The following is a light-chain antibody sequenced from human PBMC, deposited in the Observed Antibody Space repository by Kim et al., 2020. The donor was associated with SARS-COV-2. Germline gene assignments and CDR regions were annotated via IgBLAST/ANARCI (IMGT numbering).Light chain of an antibody. J-gene: IGLJ3*02. CDR2: GKN. CDR3: KSRDTSDDHLGV. V-gene: IGLV3-19*01. Sequence: LGHKVRITCQGESRRNYYARWYQQKPRQAPLLVIYGKNNRPSGIPDRFSGANSGNTASLPITGAQAEDEADYYCKSRDTSDDHLGVFGGGTQLTVL. CDR1: SRRNYY.